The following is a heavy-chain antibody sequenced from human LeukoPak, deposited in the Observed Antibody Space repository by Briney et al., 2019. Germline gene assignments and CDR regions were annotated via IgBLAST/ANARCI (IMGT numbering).Heavy chain of an antibody. J-gene: IGHJ4*02. CDR2: IGTAGDT. CDR3: ARAARLELPDY. Sequence: PEGSLRLSCAASGFTFSSYDMHWVRQATGKGLEWVSAIGTAGDTYYPGSVKGRFTISRENAKNSLYLQMNSLRAGDTAVYYCARAARLELPDYWGQGTLVTVSS. CDR1: GFTFSSYD. V-gene: IGHV3-13*01. D-gene: IGHD1-7*01.